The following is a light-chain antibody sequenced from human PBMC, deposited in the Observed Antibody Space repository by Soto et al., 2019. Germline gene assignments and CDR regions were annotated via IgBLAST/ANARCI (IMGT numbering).Light chain of an antibody. Sequence: QSALTQPASVSGSPGQSITISCTGTSSDVGSYNIVSWYQQHPGKAPKLMIYEVSKRPSGVSNRFSGSKSGNTASLTISGLQAEDEADYYCCSYAGSSTSVVFGGGTKLTVL. CDR3: CSYAGSSTSVV. CDR2: EVS. J-gene: IGLJ2*01. CDR1: SSDVGSYNI. V-gene: IGLV2-23*02.